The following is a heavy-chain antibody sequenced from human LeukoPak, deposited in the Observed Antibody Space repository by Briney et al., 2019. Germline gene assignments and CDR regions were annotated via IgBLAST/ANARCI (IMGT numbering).Heavy chain of an antibody. J-gene: IGHJ4*02. V-gene: IGHV3-64*01. CDR1: GFTFSSYA. CDR2: ISSNGGST. Sequence: GGSLRLSCAASGFTFSSYAMHWVRQAPGKGLEYVSAISSNGGSTYYANSVKGRFTISRDNSKNTLHLQMGSLRAEDMAVYYCARERMERDSYNYLDYWGQGTLVTVSS. D-gene: IGHD5-24*01. CDR3: ARERMERDSYNYLDY.